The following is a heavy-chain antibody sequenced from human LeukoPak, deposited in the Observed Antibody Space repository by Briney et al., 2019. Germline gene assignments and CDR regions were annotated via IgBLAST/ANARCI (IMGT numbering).Heavy chain of an antibody. J-gene: IGHJ4*02. Sequence: PSETLPLTCAVYGASFSGYYWNWIRQPPGKGLEWIGEINHSGSTNYNPSLKSRVTMSVDTSKNQFSLRLSSVTAADTAVYYCARGANYYDSSGYSATFDYWGQGTLVTVSS. CDR2: INHSGST. V-gene: IGHV4-34*01. D-gene: IGHD3-22*01. CDR3: ARGANYYDSSGYSATFDY. CDR1: GASFSGYY.